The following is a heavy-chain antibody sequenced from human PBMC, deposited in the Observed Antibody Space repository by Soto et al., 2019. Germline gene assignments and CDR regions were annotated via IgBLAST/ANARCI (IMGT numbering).Heavy chain of an antibody. V-gene: IGHV3-30*03. Sequence: QIQLVESGGDVVQPGRSLRLSCAASGFNFGFFGMHWVRQAPGKGLEWVAFISGDGINTHYADSVRGRFTLSRDYSKKTMYLQMYTLREDDTALYYCARGNLSFDFDSWGQGTLVTVSS. CDR2: ISGDGINT. CDR1: GFNFGFFG. CDR3: ARGNLSFDFDS. D-gene: IGHD3-10*01. J-gene: IGHJ4*02.